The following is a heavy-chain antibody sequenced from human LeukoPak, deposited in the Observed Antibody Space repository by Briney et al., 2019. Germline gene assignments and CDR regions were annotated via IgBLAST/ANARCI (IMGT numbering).Heavy chain of an antibody. D-gene: IGHD1-26*01. CDR3: AGEGGGSNYA. J-gene: IGHJ4*02. Sequence: GGSLRLSCAASRFTFTNSWMHWVRQAPGKGLVWVSRINSDGSSTTYADFVKGRFTISRDNAKNTLYLQMNSLRAEDTAVYYCAGEGGGSNYAGGQGTLVTVSS. V-gene: IGHV3-74*01. CDR2: INSDGSST. CDR1: RFTFTNSW.